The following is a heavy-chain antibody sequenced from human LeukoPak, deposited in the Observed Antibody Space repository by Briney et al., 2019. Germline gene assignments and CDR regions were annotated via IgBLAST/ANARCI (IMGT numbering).Heavy chain of an antibody. CDR1: GFSLSTGGVG. J-gene: IGHJ6*02. Sequence: SGPTLVKPTQTLTLTCTFSGFSLSTGGVGVGWIRQPPGKALEWLALIYWNDDKRYSPSLKSWLTITKDTSKNQVVLIMTNMDPVDTATYYCSHSLQYCSGGTCYTSYYYGMDVWGQGTTVTVSS. CDR3: SHSLQYCSGGTCYTSYYYGMDV. V-gene: IGHV2-5*01. D-gene: IGHD2-15*01. CDR2: IYWNDDK.